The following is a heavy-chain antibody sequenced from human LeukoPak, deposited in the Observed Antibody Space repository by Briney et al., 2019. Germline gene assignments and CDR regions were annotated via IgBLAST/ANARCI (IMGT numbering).Heavy chain of an antibody. Sequence: PGGSLRLSCAASGFTFSSYAMSWVRQAPGKGLEWVSAISGSGGSTYYADSVKGRFTISRDNSKNTLYLQMNSLRPEDTAFYYCAKEGSVCTNGICRYFDFWGQGALVTVSS. CDR3: AKEGSVCTNGICRYFDF. J-gene: IGHJ4*02. CDR2: ISGSGGST. CDR1: GFTFSSYA. D-gene: IGHD2-8*01. V-gene: IGHV3-23*01.